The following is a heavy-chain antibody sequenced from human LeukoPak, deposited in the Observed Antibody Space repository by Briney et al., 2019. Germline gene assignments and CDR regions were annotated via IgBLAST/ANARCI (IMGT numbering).Heavy chain of an antibody. Sequence: ASVKVSCKASGYTFTGYYMHWVRQAPGQGLEWMGWINPNSGGTNYAQKFQGRVTMTRDMSTSTVYMELSSLRSEDTAVYYCARSMITFGGVIALDYWGQGTLVTVSS. CDR3: ARSMITFGGVIALDY. V-gene: IGHV1-2*02. CDR1: GYTFTGYY. J-gene: IGHJ4*02. D-gene: IGHD3-16*02. CDR2: INPNSGGT.